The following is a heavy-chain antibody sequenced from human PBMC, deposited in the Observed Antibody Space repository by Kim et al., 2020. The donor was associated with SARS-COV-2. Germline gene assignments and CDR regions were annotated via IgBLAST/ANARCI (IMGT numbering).Heavy chain of an antibody. Sequence: GGSLRLSCAASGFTFSDYYMSWIRQAPGKGLEWVSYISSSGSTIYYADSVKGRFTISRDNAKNSLYLQMNSLRAEDTAVYYCARDKGVGVGFFRAPPSLDYWGQGTLVTVSS. CDR2: ISSSGSTI. CDR3: ARDKGVGVGFFRAPPSLDY. CDR1: GFTFSDYY. V-gene: IGHV3-11*01. J-gene: IGHJ4*02. D-gene: IGHD3-3*01.